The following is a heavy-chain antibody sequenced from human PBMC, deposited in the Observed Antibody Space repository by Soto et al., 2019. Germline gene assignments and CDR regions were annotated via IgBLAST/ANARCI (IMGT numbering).Heavy chain of an antibody. Sequence: QVQLQESGPGLVKPSGTLSLTCAASGGSISSSNWWSWVRQPPGKGLEWSGDIYNCASTNYSPSLKSRVTISVDKSKNQFSLNLSCVTAADTAVYYWARVGDEFDYWGQGTLVTVSS. CDR1: GGSISSSNW. V-gene: IGHV4-4*02. CDR2: IYNCAST. J-gene: IGHJ4*02. CDR3: ARVGDEFDY.